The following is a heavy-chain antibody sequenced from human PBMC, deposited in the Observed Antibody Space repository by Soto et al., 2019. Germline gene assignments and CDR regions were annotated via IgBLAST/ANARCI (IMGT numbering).Heavy chain of an antibody. J-gene: IGHJ6*02. Sequence: GGSLRLSCAASGFTFSSYAMSWVRQAPGKGLEWVSAISGSGGSTYYADSVKGRFTISRDNSKNTLYLQMNSLRAEDTAVYYCAKGGRELWGFSDYYYYGMDVWGQGTTVTVSS. CDR1: GFTFSSYA. CDR3: AKGGRELWGFSDYYYYGMDV. D-gene: IGHD3-16*01. V-gene: IGHV3-23*01. CDR2: ISGSGGST.